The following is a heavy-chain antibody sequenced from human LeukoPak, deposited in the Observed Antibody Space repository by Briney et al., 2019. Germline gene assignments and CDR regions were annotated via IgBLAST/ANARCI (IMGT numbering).Heavy chain of an antibody. D-gene: IGHD6-19*01. Sequence: ASVKVSCKASGGTFSSYAIGWVRQAPGQGLEWMGRIIPILGIANYAQKFQGRVTTTADKSTSTAYMELSSLRSEDTAVYYCARIAVADLYYGMDVWGQGTTVTVSS. CDR3: ARIAVADLYYGMDV. J-gene: IGHJ6*02. CDR2: IIPILGIA. V-gene: IGHV1-69*04. CDR1: GGTFSSYA.